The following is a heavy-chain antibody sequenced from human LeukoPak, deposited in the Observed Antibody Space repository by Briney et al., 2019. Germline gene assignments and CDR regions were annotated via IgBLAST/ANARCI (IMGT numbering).Heavy chain of an antibody. CDR1: GYTFTSYD. J-gene: IGHJ3*02. CDR2: MNPNSGNT. D-gene: IGHD2-15*01. CDR3: ARGRYCSGGSCHDAFDI. V-gene: IGHV1-8*01. Sequence: ASVKVSCKASGYTFTSYDINWVRQATGQGLEWMGWMNPNSGNTGYAQKFQGRVTMTRNTSISTAYMELSSLRSYDTAVYYCARGRYCSGGSCHDAFDIWGQGTMVTVSS.